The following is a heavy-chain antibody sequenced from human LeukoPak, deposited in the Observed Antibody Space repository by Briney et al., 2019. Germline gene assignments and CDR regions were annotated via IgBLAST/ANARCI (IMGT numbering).Heavy chain of an antibody. CDR1: GFTFSSYA. CDR2: ITASGGNT. D-gene: IGHD5-18*01. CDR3: AKGNGYSCGRYYFDY. Sequence: GGSLRLSCAASGFTFSSYAMGWVRQAPGKGLEWVSAITASGGNTYYADSVKGRFIISRDNSKNTLYLQVNSLRAEDTAVYYCAKGNGYSCGRYYFDYWGQRTLVTVSS. J-gene: IGHJ4*02. V-gene: IGHV3-23*01.